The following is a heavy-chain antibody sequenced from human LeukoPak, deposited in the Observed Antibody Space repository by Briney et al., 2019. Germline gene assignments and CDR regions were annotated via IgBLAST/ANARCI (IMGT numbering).Heavy chain of an antibody. CDR2: IYSGGST. CDR3: ARDVVGATYFD. D-gene: IGHD1-26*01. CDR1: GFTVSSNY. V-gene: IGHV3-53*01. J-gene: IGHJ4*02. Sequence: GGSLRLSCAASGFTVSSNYMSWVRQAPGKGLEWVSVIYSGGSTSYADSVKGRFTISRDNSKNTLYLQMNSLRAEDTAVYYCARDVVGATYFDWGQGTLVTVSS.